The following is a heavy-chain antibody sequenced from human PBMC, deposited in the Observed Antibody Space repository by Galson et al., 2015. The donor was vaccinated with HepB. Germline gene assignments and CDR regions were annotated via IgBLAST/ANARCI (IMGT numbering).Heavy chain of an antibody. CDR2: IIPIFGTA. CDR1: GGTFSSYA. CDR3: AITMVRGVFLGMDV. D-gene: IGHD3-10*01. Sequence: SVKVSCKASGGTFSSYAISWVRQAPGQGLEWMGGIIPIFGTANYAQKFQGRVTITADTSTSTAYMELRSLRSDDTAVYYCAITMVRGVFLGMDVWGQGTTVTVSS. V-gene: IGHV1-69*06. J-gene: IGHJ6*02.